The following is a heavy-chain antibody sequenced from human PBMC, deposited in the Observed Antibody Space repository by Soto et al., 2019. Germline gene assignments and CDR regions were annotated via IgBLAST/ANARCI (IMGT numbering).Heavy chain of an antibody. J-gene: IGHJ4*02. CDR3: WKDGDLIEPGGDY. D-gene: IGHD3-16*01. V-gene: IGHV3-23*01. CDR1: GFTFSGSA. CDR2: ISGRGGVT. Sequence: PGGSLRLSCAASGFTFSGSAMNWARQAPGKGLQWVSTISGRGGVTEYADSVKGRFTISRDNSKNTLYLEMNSLRAEDTAVYYCWKDGDLIEPGGDYWGQVPLVTVSS.